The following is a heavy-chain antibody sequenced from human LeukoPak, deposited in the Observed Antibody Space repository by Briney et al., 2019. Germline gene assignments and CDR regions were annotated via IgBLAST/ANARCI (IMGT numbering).Heavy chain of an antibody. CDR3: ARVKALYCSRTSCYRGAFDI. Sequence: ASVKVSCKASGYTFTSYGISWVRQAPGQGLEWMGWISAYNGNTNYAQKVQGRVTMTTETSTSTAYMEVRSLRSDDTAVYYCARVKALYCSRTSCYRGAFDIWGQGTMVTVSS. CDR1: GYTFTSYG. D-gene: IGHD2-2*02. CDR2: ISAYNGNT. V-gene: IGHV1-18*01. J-gene: IGHJ3*02.